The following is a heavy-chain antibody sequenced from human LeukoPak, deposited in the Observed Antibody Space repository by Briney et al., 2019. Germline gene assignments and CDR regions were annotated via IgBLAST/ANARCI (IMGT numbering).Heavy chain of an antibody. CDR1: GGTFSSYA. D-gene: IGHD2-15*01. CDR3: ASTSGIYCSGGSCYSHYFDY. Sequence: SVKVSCKASGGTFSSYAISWMRQAPGLGLEWMGGIIPIFGTANYAQKFQGRVTITADESTSTAYMELSSLRSEDTAVYYCASTSGIYCSGGSCYSHYFDYWGQGTLVTVSS. CDR2: IIPIFGTA. J-gene: IGHJ4*02. V-gene: IGHV1-69*13.